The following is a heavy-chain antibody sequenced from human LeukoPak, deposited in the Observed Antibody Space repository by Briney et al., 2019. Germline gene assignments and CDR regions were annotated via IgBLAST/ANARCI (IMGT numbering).Heavy chain of an antibody. V-gene: IGHV3-48*02. Sequence: GGSLRLSCAASGFTFSSYSMNWVRQPPGKGLEWVSYITSSSTIYYADSVKGRFTISRDNSKNSLYLQMNSLRDEDTAVYYCAGDRGVMIMGYFDYWGQGTLVTVSS. J-gene: IGHJ4*02. CDR2: ITSSSTI. D-gene: IGHD3-10*01. CDR3: AGDRGVMIMGYFDY. CDR1: GFTFSSYS.